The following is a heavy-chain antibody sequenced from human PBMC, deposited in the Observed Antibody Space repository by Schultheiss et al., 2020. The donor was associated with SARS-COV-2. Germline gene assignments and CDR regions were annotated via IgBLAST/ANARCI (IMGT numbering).Heavy chain of an antibody. V-gene: IGHV3-7*01. CDR1: GFTFSSYW. Sequence: GGSLRLSCAASGFTFSSYWMSWVRQAPGKGLEWVANIKQDGSEKYYADSVKGRFTISRDNSKNTLYLQMNSLRAEDTAVYYCARDSPSYYYGSGSSDAFDIWGQGTMVTVSS. CDR3: ARDSPSYYYGSGSSDAFDI. CDR2: IKQDGSEK. J-gene: IGHJ3*02. D-gene: IGHD3-10*01.